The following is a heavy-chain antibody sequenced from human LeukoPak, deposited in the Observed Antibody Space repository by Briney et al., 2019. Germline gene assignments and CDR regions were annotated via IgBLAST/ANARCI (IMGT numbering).Heavy chain of an antibody. Sequence: GGSLRLSCAASGFTFSSYAMSWVRQAPGKGLEWVSAISSSGGSTYYADSVKGRFTISRDNSKNTLYLQMNSLRAEDTAVYYCGDGELLWFGELMTPPDYWGQGTLVTVSS. J-gene: IGHJ4*02. CDR1: GFTFSSYA. CDR2: ISSSGGST. CDR3: GDGELLWFGELMTPPDY. D-gene: IGHD3-10*01. V-gene: IGHV3-23*01.